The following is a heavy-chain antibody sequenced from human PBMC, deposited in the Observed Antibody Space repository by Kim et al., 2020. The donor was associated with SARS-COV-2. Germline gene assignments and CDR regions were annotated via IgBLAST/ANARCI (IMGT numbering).Heavy chain of an antibody. Sequence: GGSLRLSCAASGFTFSSYAMHWVRQAPGKGLEWVAVISYDGSNKYYADSVKGRFTISRDNSKNTLYLQMNSLRAEDTAVYYCSSEHCSSTSCYTGNDYWGQGTLVPVSS. CDR2: ISYDGSNK. CDR1: GFTFSSYA. J-gene: IGHJ4*02. D-gene: IGHD2-2*02. CDR3: SSEHCSSTSCYTGNDY. V-gene: IGHV3-30-3*01.